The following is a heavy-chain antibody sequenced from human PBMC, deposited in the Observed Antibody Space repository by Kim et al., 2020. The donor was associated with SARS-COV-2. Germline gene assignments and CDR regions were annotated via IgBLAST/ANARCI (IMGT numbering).Heavy chain of an antibody. Sequence: GGSLRLSCAASGFTFSSYAMSWVRQAPGKGLEWVSAISGSGGSTYYADSVKGRFTISRDNSKNTLYLQMNSLRAEDTAVYYCAKEARFSSGRGYYCMDVWGQGTTVTVSS. CDR2: ISGSGGST. CDR3: AKEARFSSGRGYYCMDV. V-gene: IGHV3-23*01. J-gene: IGHJ6*02. CDR1: GFTFSSYA. D-gene: IGHD6-19*01.